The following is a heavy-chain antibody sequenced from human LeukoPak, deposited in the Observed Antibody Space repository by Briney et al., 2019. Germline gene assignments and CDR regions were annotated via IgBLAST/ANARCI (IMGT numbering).Heavy chain of an antibody. CDR2: IYHSGST. Sequence: KTSETLSLTCAVSGDSISSNNWWSWVRQPPGKGLEWIGEIYHSGSTNYNPSLKSRVTISVDKSKNQFSLKLSSVTAADTAVYYCARGYRGSYDYVWGSYCPIFDYWGQGTLVTVSS. CDR3: ARGYRGSYDYVWGSYCPIFDY. V-gene: IGHV4-4*02. D-gene: IGHD3-16*01. CDR1: GDSISSNNW. J-gene: IGHJ4*02.